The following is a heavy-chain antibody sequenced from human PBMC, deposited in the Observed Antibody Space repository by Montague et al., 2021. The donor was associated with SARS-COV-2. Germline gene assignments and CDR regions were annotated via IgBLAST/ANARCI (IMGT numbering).Heavy chain of an antibody. J-gene: IGHJ6*02. CDR1: GGSFSGYY. D-gene: IGHD5-18*01. V-gene: IGHV4-34*01. CDR3: ARGDDNCCTFSYAYGRLNRCRYYAMGF. Sequence: SETLSLTCAVYGGSFSGYYWSWIHQSPGKGLEWIGEINHSGSTTYNPSLKSRVTISVDTSKNQFSLKLTSMTAADTAVYYCARGDDNCCTFSYAYGRLNRCRYYAMGFWGPGTMVAVSS. CDR2: INHSGST.